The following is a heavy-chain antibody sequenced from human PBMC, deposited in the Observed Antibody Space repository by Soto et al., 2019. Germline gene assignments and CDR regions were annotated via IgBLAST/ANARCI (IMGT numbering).Heavy chain of an antibody. Sequence: PGGSLILSCAASGFTFSNYAMSWVRQAPGKGLEWVSVIGAGGATTYYADSVKGRFTISRDNSQNTLFLQMNGLRAEDTAVYYCAKSAGKYSVSSGYFRYFDYWGQGTQVTVSS. CDR2: IGAGGATT. V-gene: IGHV3-23*01. J-gene: IGHJ4*02. D-gene: IGHD3-22*01. CDR3: AKSAGKYSVSSGYFRYFDY. CDR1: GFTFSNYA.